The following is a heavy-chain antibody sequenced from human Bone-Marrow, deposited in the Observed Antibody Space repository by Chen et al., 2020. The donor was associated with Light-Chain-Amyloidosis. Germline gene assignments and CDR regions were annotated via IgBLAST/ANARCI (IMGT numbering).Heavy chain of an antibody. V-gene: IGHV1-69*01. J-gene: IGHJ4*02. Sequence: QVQLVQSGAEVKKPGSLVKISCKSSGDTFKTYGISWVRQAPGQGLEWMGGIVPIMGSASYAREFRGRVTITADESTTTVYMDLSSLKSDDTAVYFCARGLGEVPLDFWGQGTLVTVSS. CDR1: GDTFKTYG. CDR3: ARGLGEVPLDF. D-gene: IGHD3-16*01. CDR2: IVPIMGSA.